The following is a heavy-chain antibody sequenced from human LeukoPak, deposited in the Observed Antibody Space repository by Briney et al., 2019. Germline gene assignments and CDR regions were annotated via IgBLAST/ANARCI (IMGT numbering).Heavy chain of an antibody. CDR3: ARDMGITMAPMTYDAFDI. CDR1: GYTFTGYY. D-gene: IGHD3-10*01. Sequence: GASVKVSCKASGYTFTGYYLHWVRQAPGQGLEWMGWINPNSGGTVYAQKFQGRVTMTRDTSISTAYMELSRLRSDDTAVYYCARDMGITMAPMTYDAFDIWGQGTMDTVSS. CDR2: INPNSGGT. J-gene: IGHJ3*02. V-gene: IGHV1-2*02.